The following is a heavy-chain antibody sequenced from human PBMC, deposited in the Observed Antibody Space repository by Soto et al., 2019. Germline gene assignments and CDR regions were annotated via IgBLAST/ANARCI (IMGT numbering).Heavy chain of an antibody. CDR1: GGSMNRADYY. V-gene: IGHV4-30-4*01. CDR3: DRDGGRAYYGSGTYYDF. D-gene: IGHD3-10*01. J-gene: IGHJ4*02. Sequence: QLQLQESGPGLVKPSQTLSLTCTVSGGSMNRADYYWSWIRQPPGKGLEWLGYIYYNGATYYNPSLDCRLTISVDTSPNNFSLKLRSVTDADTAVYFCDRDGGRAYYGSGTYYDFWGQGTLVTVSS. CDR2: IYYNGAT.